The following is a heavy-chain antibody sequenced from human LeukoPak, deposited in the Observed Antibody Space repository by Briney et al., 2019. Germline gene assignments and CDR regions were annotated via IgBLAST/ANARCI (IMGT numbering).Heavy chain of an antibody. Sequence: PSETLSLTCTVSGGSMSSYYWSWIRQPPGKGLEWIGYIYYSGSTNYNPSLKSRVTISVDTSKNQFSLKLSSVTAADTAVYYCARGQAVPAAIAYYFDYWGQGTLVTVSS. CDR1: GGSMSSYY. V-gene: IGHV4-59*01. D-gene: IGHD2-2*02. J-gene: IGHJ4*02. CDR3: ARGQAVPAAIAYYFDY. CDR2: IYYSGST.